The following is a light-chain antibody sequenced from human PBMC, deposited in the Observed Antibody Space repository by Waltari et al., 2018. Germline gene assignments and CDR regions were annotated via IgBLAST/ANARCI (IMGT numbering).Light chain of an antibody. J-gene: IGKJ1*01. CDR3: QQYNNWPPGT. Sequence: EMVVTQSPATLSLSPGARATLSCRTSQTIGTSLAWYQQRPGQAPRLLIYRASTRATGIPDRFSGSGSESEFTLTISSLQSEDVALYYCQQYNNWPPGTFGQGTKVEI. CDR1: QTIGTS. CDR2: RAS. V-gene: IGKV3-15*01.